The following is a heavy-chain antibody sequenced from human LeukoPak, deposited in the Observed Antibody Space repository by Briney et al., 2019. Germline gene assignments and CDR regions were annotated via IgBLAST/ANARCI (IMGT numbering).Heavy chain of an antibody. D-gene: IGHD7-27*01. J-gene: IGHJ4*02. CDR2: IESKTDGGTT. CDR1: GFTFRNAW. CDR3: TTDTSGDDY. Sequence: GGSLRLSCAASGFTFRNAWMSWVRQAPGKGLKWVGRIESKTDGGTTDYAAPVKGRFAISRDDSKNTLYLQMNSLKTEDTAVYYCTTDTSGDDYWGQGTLVTVSS. V-gene: IGHV3-15*04.